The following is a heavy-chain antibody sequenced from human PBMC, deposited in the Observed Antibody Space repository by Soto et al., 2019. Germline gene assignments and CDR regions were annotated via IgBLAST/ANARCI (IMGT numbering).Heavy chain of an antibody. J-gene: IGHJ6*02. V-gene: IGHV4-30-4*01. CDR2: IYYSGST. D-gene: IGHD3-9*01. Sequence: QVQLQESGPGLVKPSQTLSLTCTVSGGSISSGDYYWSWIRQPPGKGLEWIVYIYYSGSTYYNPSLKSRVTIAVDTSKNQFSLKLSSVTAADTAVYYCARDHYVYDILTCYGYDYGMDVWGQGTTVTVSS. CDR1: GGSISSGDYY. CDR3: ARDHYVYDILTCYGYDYGMDV.